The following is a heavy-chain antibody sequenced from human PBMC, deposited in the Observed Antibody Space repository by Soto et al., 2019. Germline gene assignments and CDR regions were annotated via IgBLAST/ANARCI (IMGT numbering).Heavy chain of an antibody. Sequence: SETLSLTCTVSGGSVSSGSYYWSWIRQPPGKGLEWIGYIYYSGSTNYNPSLKSRVTISVDTSKNQFSLKLSSVTAADPAVYYGAVGFGDSPSGSAPGGQGTLVPVS. CDR1: GGSVSSGSYY. CDR2: IYYSGST. J-gene: IGHJ5*02. D-gene: IGHD3-10*01. V-gene: IGHV4-61*01. CDR3: AVGFGDSPSGSAP.